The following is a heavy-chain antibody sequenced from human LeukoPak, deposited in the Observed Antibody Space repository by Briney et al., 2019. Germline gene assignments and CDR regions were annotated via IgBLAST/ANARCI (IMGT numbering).Heavy chain of an antibody. CDR3: ARDSAQKGYSYGYFDY. J-gene: IGHJ4*02. CDR2: IYSGGST. CDR1: GFTVSSNY. Sequence: PGGSLRLSCAASGFTVSSNYMSWVRQAPGKGLEWVSVIYSGGSTYYADSVKGRFTISRDNSKNTLYLQMNSLRAEDTAVYYCARDSAQKGYSYGYFDYWGQGTLVTVSS. V-gene: IGHV3-66*01. D-gene: IGHD5-18*01.